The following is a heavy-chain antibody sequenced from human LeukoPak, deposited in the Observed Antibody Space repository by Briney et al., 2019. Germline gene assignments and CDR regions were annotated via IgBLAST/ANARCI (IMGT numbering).Heavy chain of an antibody. J-gene: IGHJ4*02. V-gene: IGHV4-4*02. Sequence: SGTLSLTCAVSGVSITSNAWWTWVRQPPGKGLEWIGEIFHSERTHYSPSLKSRVTISVDKSKTQFSLQLSSVTAADTAVYYCARNDGNSDFDYWGQGTLVTVSS. D-gene: IGHD4-23*01. CDR2: IFHSERT. CDR1: GVSITSNAW. CDR3: ARNDGNSDFDY.